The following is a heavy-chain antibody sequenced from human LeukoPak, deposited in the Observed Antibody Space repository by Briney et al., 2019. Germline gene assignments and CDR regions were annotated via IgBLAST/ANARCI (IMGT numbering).Heavy chain of an antibody. J-gene: IGHJ3*02. V-gene: IGHV1-46*03. CDR2: INPSGCST. CDR3: ARDRTGYYYDSSGYYFDAFDI. D-gene: IGHD3-22*01. Sequence: ASVTVSCKASVYTFTNYYMHWVRQAPGQGLEWMGIINPSGCSTSYAQKFQGRVTMTSDTSTTTVYMELSSLRSEDTAVYSCARDRTGYYYDSSGYYFDAFDIWGQGTMVTVSS. CDR1: VYTFTNYY.